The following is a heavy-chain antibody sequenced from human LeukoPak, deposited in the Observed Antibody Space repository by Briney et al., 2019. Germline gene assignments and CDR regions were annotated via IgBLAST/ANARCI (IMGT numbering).Heavy chain of an antibody. CDR2: IYTSGST. CDR3: ARGSRGSCSGGSCYWLNHYYFDY. D-gene: IGHD2-15*01. CDR1: GGSISSYY. Sequence: PSETLSLTCTVSGGSISSYYWSWIRQPAGKGLEWIGRIYTSGSTKYNPSLKSRVTMSVDTSKNQFSLKLRSVTAADTAVYYCARGSRGSCSGGSCYWLNHYYFDYWGQGTLVTVSS. J-gene: IGHJ4*02. V-gene: IGHV4-4*07.